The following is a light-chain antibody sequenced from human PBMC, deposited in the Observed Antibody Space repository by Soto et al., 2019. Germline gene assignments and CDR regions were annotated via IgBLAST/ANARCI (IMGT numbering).Light chain of an antibody. V-gene: IGLV2-23*01. CDR1: SSDVGSYNL. J-gene: IGLJ1*01. CDR2: DGS. CDR3: CSYVGNSAWV. Sequence: QCVLTQPASVSGSPGQSITISWTGTSSDVGSYNLVSWYQQHPGKAPKLLIYDGSKRPSGVSNRFSESKSGNTASLTISGLQAEDEADYYCCSYVGNSAWVFGSGTKVTVL.